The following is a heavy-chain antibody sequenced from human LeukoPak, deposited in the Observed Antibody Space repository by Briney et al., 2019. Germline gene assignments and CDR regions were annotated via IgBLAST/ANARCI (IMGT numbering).Heavy chain of an antibody. V-gene: IGHV1-24*01. D-gene: IGHD6-19*01. CDR3: AKDLDSSGWYVPVGPVDY. J-gene: IGHJ4*02. CDR1: GYTLTELS. CDR2: FDPEDGET. Sequence: ASVKVSCKVSGYTLTELSMHWVRQAPGKGLEWMGGFDPEDGETIYAQKFQGRVTMTEDTSTDTAYMELSSLRSEDTAVYYCAKDLDSSGWYVPVGPVDYWGQGTLVTVSS.